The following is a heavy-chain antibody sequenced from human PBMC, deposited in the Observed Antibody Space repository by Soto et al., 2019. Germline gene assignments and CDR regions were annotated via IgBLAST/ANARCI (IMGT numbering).Heavy chain of an antibody. D-gene: IGHD5-12*01. CDR3: ARDHSGYDHNAYYYHGMDV. Sequence: EVQLVESGGGLVQPGGSLRLSCAASGFTFNNYAMHWVRQAPGKGLEYVSGISSNGGSTYHANFVKGRFTISRDNSKNTLYLQMGSLRAEDRAVYYCARDHSGYDHNAYYYHGMDVWGQGTTFTVSS. J-gene: IGHJ6*02. CDR1: GFTFNNYA. CDR2: ISSNGGST. V-gene: IGHV3-64*01.